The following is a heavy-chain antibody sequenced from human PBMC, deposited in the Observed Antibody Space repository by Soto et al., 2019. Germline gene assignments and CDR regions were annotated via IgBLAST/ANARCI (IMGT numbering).Heavy chain of an antibody. Sequence: QVQLLQSGAEVKKPGASVKISCKASGYTFTSYALHWVRQAPGQRLEWMGWINAGNGNTKYSKKFQGRVTITRDTAASTAYMELSSLRSEDTAVYYCARDSGGMDVWGQGTTVTVSS. CDR1: GYTFTSYA. CDR2: INAGNGNT. CDR3: ARDSGGMDV. J-gene: IGHJ6*02. V-gene: IGHV1-3*01.